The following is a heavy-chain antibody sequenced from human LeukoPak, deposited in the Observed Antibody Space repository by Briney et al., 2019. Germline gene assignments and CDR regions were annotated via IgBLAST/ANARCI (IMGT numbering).Heavy chain of an antibody. CDR3: TRDLGVDTTMIFFDY. J-gene: IGHJ4*02. CDR1: GYTFTDFG. V-gene: IGHV1-18*01. D-gene: IGHD5-18*01. Sequence: ASVKVSCKASGYTFTDFGISWVRQAPGQGLEWMGWISAYNGNRNYVQKFQDGVTMTTDTSTSTAYMELRSLRSDDTAMYYCTRDLGVDTTMIFFDYWGQGTLVTVSS. CDR2: ISAYNGNR.